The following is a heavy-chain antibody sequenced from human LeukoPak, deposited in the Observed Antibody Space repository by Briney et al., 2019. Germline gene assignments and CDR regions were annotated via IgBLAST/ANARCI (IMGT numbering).Heavy chain of an antibody. Sequence: PGGSLRLSCAASGFTFSNYAMSWVRQAPGKGLEWVSAISGSASSTYHADSVKGRFTISRDNAKNSLYLQMNSLRAEDTALYYCAKSTSSSWSPSGFDYWGQGTLVTVSS. CDR1: GFTFSNYA. D-gene: IGHD6-13*01. V-gene: IGHV3-23*01. CDR2: ISGSASST. J-gene: IGHJ4*02. CDR3: AKSTSSSWSPSGFDY.